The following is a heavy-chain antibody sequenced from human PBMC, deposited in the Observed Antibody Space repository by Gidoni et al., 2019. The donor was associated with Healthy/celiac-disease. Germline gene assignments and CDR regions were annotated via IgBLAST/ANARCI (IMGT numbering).Heavy chain of an antibody. J-gene: IGHJ4*02. CDR2: IYSGGST. D-gene: IGHD4-17*01. V-gene: IGHV3-53*01. CDR3: ARDRYGDYGESGTDY. CDR1: GFTVSSNY. Sequence: EVQLVESGGGLIQPGGSRRLACEAAGFTVSSNYMSWVRQAPGKGLEWVSVIYSGGSTYYADSVKGRFTISRDNSKNTLYLQMNSLRAEDTAVYYCARDRYGDYGESGTDYWGQGTLVTVSS.